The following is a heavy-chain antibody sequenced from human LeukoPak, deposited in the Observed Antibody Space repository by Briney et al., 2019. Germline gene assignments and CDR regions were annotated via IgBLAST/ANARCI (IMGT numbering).Heavy chain of an antibody. CDR2: VYSSGST. J-gene: IGHJ5*02. Sequence: SETLSLTCTVSGGSISSYYWSWIRQPPGEGLEWIGNVYSSGSTNYNPSLKSRVTISVDTSKNQISLKMSSVSAADTAVYYCARDVTGPWNRVGWFDPWGQGTLVSVS. D-gene: IGHD1/OR15-1a*01. V-gene: IGHV4-59*01. CDR1: GGSISSYY. CDR3: ARDVTGPWNRVGWFDP.